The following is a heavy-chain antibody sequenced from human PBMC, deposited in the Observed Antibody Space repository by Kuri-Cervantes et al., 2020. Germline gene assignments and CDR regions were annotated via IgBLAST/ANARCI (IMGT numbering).Heavy chain of an antibody. D-gene: IGHD3-16*01. V-gene: IGHV3-7*01. CDR3: ATATSSLGY. CDR2: MKQDESEK. CDR1: GFTFSTYS. J-gene: IGHJ4*02. Sequence: GESLKISCAASGFTFSTYSMTWVRQAPGKGLEWVASMKQDESEKYYVDSVKGRFTISRDNAKNSLYLQMNSLKDEDTAVYYCATATSSLGYWGQGTLVTVSS.